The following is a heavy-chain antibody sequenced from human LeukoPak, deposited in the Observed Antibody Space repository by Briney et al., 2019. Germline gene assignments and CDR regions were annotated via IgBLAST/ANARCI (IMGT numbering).Heavy chain of an antibody. Sequence: GGSLRLSCAASGFTVSSNYMSWVRQAPGKGLEWVSVIYSGGSTYYADSVKGRFTISRDNSKNTLYLQMNSLRAEDTAVYYCARDYHDSSGYSPCGYWGQGTLVTVSS. V-gene: IGHV3-53*01. CDR1: GFTVSSNY. D-gene: IGHD3-22*01. CDR2: IYSGGST. CDR3: ARDYHDSSGYSPCGY. J-gene: IGHJ4*02.